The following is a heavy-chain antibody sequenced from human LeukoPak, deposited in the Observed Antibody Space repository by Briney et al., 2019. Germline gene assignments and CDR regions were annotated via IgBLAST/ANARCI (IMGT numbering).Heavy chain of an antibody. CDR2: ISYDGSNK. D-gene: IGHD3-10*01. CDR1: GFTFSTYG. CDR3: ARVGVDGMDV. V-gene: IGHV3-30*03. J-gene: IGHJ6*02. Sequence: GRSLRLSCAASGFTFSTYGMHWVRQAPGKGLEWVAVISYDGSNKYYADSVKGRFTISRDNSKNSLYLQMNSLRDEDTAVYYCARVGVDGMDVWGQGTTVTVSS.